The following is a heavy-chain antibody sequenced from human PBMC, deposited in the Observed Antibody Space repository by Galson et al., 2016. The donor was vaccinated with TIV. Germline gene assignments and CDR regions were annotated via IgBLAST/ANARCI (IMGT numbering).Heavy chain of an antibody. CDR3: ARHYNNIVIGEGWYHDHGMEF. CDR1: GYSISSGYW. J-gene: IGHJ6*02. D-gene: IGHD5-12*01. CDR2: VHHVGIT. Sequence: SETLSLTCAVSGYSISSGYWWDWIRQAPGKGLEWIGTVHHVGITFYNPSLKSRVTITKDEPDNSFSLKMRSVTAADTATYYCARHYNNIVIGEGWYHDHGMEFWGQGTTVTVSS. V-gene: IGHV4-38-2*01.